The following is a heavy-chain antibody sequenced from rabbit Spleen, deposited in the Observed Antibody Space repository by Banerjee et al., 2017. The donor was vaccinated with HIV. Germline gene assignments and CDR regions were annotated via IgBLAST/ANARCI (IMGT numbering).Heavy chain of an antibody. CDR3: ARDTSSSFSSYGMDL. CDR2: IDSGSSGFT. V-gene: IGHV1S40*01. CDR1: GVSFSSSSY. D-gene: IGHD1-1*01. Sequence: QSLEESGGDLVKPGASSTLTCTASGVSFSSSSYMCWVRQAPGKGLEWIACIDSGSSGFTYFATWAKGRFTCSKTSSTTVTLQMTRLTAADTATYFCARDTSSSFSSYGMDLWGPGTLVTVS. J-gene: IGHJ6*01.